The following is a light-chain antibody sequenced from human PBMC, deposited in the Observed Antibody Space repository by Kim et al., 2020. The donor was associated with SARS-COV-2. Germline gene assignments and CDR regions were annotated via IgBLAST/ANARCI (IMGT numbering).Light chain of an antibody. J-gene: IGKJ2*01. V-gene: IGKV1-39*01. CDR2: TAS. CDR3: QQSYLTPYT. Sequence: DIQMTQSPSSLSASAGDRVTITCRASQTIFNYLHWYQHKPGKAPKLLIYTASSLHSGVPSRFTGSGSGTDFTLTISSLQPEDFATYYCQQSYLTPYTFGQGTKLEI. CDR1: QTIFNY.